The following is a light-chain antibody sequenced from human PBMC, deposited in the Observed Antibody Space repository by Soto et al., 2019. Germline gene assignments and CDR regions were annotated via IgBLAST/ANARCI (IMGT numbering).Light chain of an antibody. CDR1: QRLASTY. CDR3: HQYGNVPLT. Sequence: EIVLTQYPGTLSLSPGERVTLSCKASQRLASTYLAWYQQKPGQAPRLLIYGASSRAAGIPDRFSGSGPGTDFSLTISRLEPEDFVVYFCHQYGNVPLTFGGGTKVEIK. CDR2: GAS. J-gene: IGKJ4*01. V-gene: IGKV3-20*01.